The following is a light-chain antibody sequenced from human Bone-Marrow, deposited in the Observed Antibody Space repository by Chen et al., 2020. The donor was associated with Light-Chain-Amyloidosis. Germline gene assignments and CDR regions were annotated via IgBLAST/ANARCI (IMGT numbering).Light chain of an antibody. CDR3: QQYGTSPLT. J-gene: IGKJ4*01. CDR1: QTISSNY. CDR2: GSS. Sequence: EIVLTQSPGTLSLSPGEGANLSCRASQTISSNYLTWDQQKLGQAPRLRIYGSSSRATGIPDRFTGSGSGTDFTLTINRLEPEDFAMYYCQQYGTSPLTFGGGTKVEIK. V-gene: IGKV3-20*01.